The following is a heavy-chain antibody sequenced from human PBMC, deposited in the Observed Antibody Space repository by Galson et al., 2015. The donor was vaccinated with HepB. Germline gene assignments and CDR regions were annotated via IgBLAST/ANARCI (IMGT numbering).Heavy chain of an antibody. V-gene: IGHV1-18*04. CDR1: GYTFTSNG. D-gene: IGHD4/OR15-4a*01. J-gene: IGHJ4*02. CDR2: IGTYGGNT. CDR3: ARDRDYRFDY. Sequence: SVKVSCKASGYTFTSNGISWVRQTPGQGLEWLRWIGTYGGNTNYAQKFQGRITLTRDTSTSIAYVELRSLRSDDTAVYYCARDRDYRFDYWGQGTLVTVSS.